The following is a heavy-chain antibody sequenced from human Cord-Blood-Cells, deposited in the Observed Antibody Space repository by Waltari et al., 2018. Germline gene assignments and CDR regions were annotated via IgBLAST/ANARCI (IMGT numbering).Heavy chain of an antibody. Sequence: QVQLQESGPGLVKPSQTLSLPCTVSGGPISRGDYYWSWLRQPPGKGLEWIGYIYYSGSTYYNPSLKSRVTISVDTSKNQFSLKLSSVTAADTAVYYCARGRDCSGGSCYFDYWGQGTLVTVSS. D-gene: IGHD2-15*01. CDR1: GGPISRGDYY. V-gene: IGHV4-30-4*08. CDR3: ARGRDCSGGSCYFDY. J-gene: IGHJ4*02. CDR2: IYYSGST.